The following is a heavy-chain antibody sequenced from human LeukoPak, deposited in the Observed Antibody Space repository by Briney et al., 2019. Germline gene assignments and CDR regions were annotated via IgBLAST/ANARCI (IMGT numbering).Heavy chain of an antibody. CDR1: GGTFSSYA. J-gene: IGHJ1*01. V-gene: IGHV1-69*01. CDR3: ARGNVLTGYHKYFQH. D-gene: IGHD3-9*01. CDR2: IIPIFGTP. Sequence: SVKVSCKASGGTFSSYAISWVRQAPGQGLEWMGGIIPIFGTPNYAQKFQGRVTITADESTSTAYMELSSLRSEDTAVYYCARGNVLTGYHKYFQHWGQGTLVTVSS.